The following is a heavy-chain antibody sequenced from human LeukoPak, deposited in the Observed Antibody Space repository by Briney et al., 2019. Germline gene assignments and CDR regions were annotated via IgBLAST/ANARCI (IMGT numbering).Heavy chain of an antibody. Sequence: PSETLSLTCTVSVGSISSYYWSWIRQPPGKGLEWIGYIYYSGSTNYNPSLKSRVTISVDTSKNQFSLKLSSVTAADTAVYYCARAMVRGKGAFDIWGQGTMVTVSS. CDR2: IYYSGST. CDR3: ARAMVRGKGAFDI. D-gene: IGHD3-10*01. V-gene: IGHV4-59*01. CDR1: VGSISSYY. J-gene: IGHJ3*02.